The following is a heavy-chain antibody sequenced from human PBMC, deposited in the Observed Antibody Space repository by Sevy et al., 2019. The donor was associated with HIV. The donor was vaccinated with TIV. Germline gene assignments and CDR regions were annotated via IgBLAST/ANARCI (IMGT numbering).Heavy chain of an antibody. V-gene: IGHV3-30*18. CDR2: ISYDGSNK. Sequence: GGSLRLSCAASRFTFSSYGMHWVRQAPGKGLEWVAVISYDGSNKYYADSVKGRFTISRDNSKNTLYLQMNSLRAEDTAVYYCAKGSTDVLMVYVPYGMDVWGHGTMVTVSS. D-gene: IGHD2-8*01. CDR3: AKGSTDVLMVYVPYGMDV. J-gene: IGHJ6*02. CDR1: RFTFSSYG.